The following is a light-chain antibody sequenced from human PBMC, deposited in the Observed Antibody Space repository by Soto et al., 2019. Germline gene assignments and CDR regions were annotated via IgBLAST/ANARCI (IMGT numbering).Light chain of an antibody. CDR1: KAIGSS. J-gene: IGKJ4*01. CDR2: GAS. V-gene: IGKV1-9*01. Sequence: LTQSPSSLSASVGDSVTITCRASKAIGSSFAWYRQKPGKVPEVLIYGASTLQNGVPSRFSGSGSGTDFTLTISSLEPEDFAVYYCQQRSNWPPNTFGGGTKVDIK. CDR3: QQRSNWPPNT.